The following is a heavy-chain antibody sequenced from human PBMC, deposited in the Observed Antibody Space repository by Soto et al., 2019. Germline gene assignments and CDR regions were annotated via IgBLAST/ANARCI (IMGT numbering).Heavy chain of an antibody. J-gene: IGHJ3*02. V-gene: IGHV3-23*01. Sequence: GALRRSCAASVFTFSSYAMSWVRQAPGKGLEWVSAISGSGGSTYYADSVKGRFTISRDNSKNTLYLQMNSLRAEDTAVYYCAKVYLVLPHDAFDIWGQGTMVTVSS. D-gene: IGHD1-7*01. CDR2: ISGSGGST. CDR1: VFTFSSYA. CDR3: AKVYLVLPHDAFDI.